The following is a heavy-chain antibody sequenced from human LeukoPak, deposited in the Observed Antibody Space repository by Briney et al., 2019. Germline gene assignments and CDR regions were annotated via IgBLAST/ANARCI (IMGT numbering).Heavy chain of an antibody. J-gene: IGHJ4*02. CDR3: ARYLPNYYDSSGYYSLGFDY. CDR1: GGSISSYY. D-gene: IGHD3-22*01. CDR2: IYTSGST. Sequence: PSETLSLTCTVSGGSISSYYWSWIRQPAGKGLEWIGRIYTSGSTNYNPSLKSRVTMSVDTSKNQFSLKLSSVTAADTAVYYCARYLPNYYDSSGYYSLGFDYWGQGTLATLSS. V-gene: IGHV4-4*07.